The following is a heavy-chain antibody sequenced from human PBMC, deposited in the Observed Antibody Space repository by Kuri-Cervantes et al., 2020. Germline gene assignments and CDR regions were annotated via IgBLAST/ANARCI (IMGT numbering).Heavy chain of an antibody. V-gene: IGHV4-34*01. J-gene: IGHJ6*03. Sequence: GSLRLSCAVYGGSFTDYYWNWIRQPPGKGLEWIGRVDHRGGTNYNPSLRSRVTISIDKSKNHFSLSLTSVTAADTAVYYCARGLTLKDYYYYYMDVWGKGTTVTVSS. CDR2: VDHRGGT. CDR3: ARGLTLKDYYYYYMDV. CDR1: GGSFTDYY.